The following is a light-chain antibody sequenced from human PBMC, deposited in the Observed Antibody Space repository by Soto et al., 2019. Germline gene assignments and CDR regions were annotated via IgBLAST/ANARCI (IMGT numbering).Light chain of an antibody. CDR1: QSILYSSNNKKY. CDR3: QQYYSIPPT. CDR2: WAS. V-gene: IGKV4-1*01. Sequence: DIVMTQSPDSLAVSLGESATINCKSSQSILYSSNNKKYLAWYQQKPGHPPKLLIYWASTRESGVPDRFSGSGSGTDFTLTISSLQAEDVAVYYCQQYYSIPPTFGQGTKVEIK. J-gene: IGKJ1*01.